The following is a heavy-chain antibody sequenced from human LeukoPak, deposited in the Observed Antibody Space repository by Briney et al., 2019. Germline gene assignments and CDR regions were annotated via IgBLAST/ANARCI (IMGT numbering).Heavy chain of an antibody. CDR1: GYSFTSYW. Sequence: GESLKISCKGSGYSFTSYWIGWVRQMPGKGLEWMGIIYPGDSDTRYSPSFQGQVTISADKSISTAYLQWNSLQASDTAIYYCARQCGIAVAGTRELDYWGQGTLVTVSS. D-gene: IGHD6-19*01. CDR2: IYPGDSDT. V-gene: IGHV5-51*01. CDR3: ARQCGIAVAGTRELDY. J-gene: IGHJ4*02.